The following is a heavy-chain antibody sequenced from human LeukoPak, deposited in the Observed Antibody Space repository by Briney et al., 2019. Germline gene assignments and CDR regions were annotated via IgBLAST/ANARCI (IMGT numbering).Heavy chain of an antibody. CDR1: GGSISSGDYY. CDR3: ARGPIVVVTAPYYFDY. V-gene: IGHV4-30-4*01. J-gene: IGHJ4*02. Sequence: SSQTLSLTCTVSGGSISSGDYYWGWIRQPPGKGLEWIGYIYYSGSTYYNPSLKSRVTISVDTSKNQFSLKLSSVTAADTAVYYCARGPIVVVTAPYYFDYWGQGTLVTVSS. CDR2: IYYSGST. D-gene: IGHD2-21*02.